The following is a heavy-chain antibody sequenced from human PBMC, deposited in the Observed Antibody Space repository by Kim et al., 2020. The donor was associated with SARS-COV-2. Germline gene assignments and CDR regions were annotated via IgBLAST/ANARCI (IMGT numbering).Heavy chain of an antibody. J-gene: IGHJ5*02. V-gene: IGHV4-34*01. D-gene: IGHD3-10*01. CDR2: INHSGST. CDR3: ASRPKMITVVRGVIILNNWFDP. Sequence: SETLSLTCAVYGGSFSGYYWSWIRQPPGKGLEWIGEINHSGSTNSNPSLKSRVTISVDTSKNQFSLKLSSVTAADTAVYYCASRPKMITVVRGVIILNNWFDPWGQGTLVTVSS. CDR1: GGSFSGYY.